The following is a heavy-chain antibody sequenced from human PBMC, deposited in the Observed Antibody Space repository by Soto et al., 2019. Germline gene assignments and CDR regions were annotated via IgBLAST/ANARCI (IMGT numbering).Heavy chain of an antibody. J-gene: IGHJ4*02. Sequence: ASVKVSCKASGYTFTVYYMHWVRQAPGQGLEWMGWINPKSGGTMYPQKFQGRVTMTWDTSISTAYMALTRLRSDDTAVYYCARDLDKGGGSAAFDYWGQGTLVTVSS. V-gene: IGHV1-2*02. CDR3: ARDLDKGGGSAAFDY. CDR1: GYTFTVYY. CDR2: INPKSGGT. D-gene: IGHD1-26*01.